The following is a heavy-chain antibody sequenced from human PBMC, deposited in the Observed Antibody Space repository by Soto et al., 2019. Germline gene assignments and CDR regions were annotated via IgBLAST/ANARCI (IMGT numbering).Heavy chain of an antibody. Sequence: SLRLSCAASGFTFDDYAMHWVRQAPGKGLEWVSGISWNSGSIGYADSVKGRFTISRDHAKNSLYLQMNSLRAEDTALYYCAKDVASGGLPFYYYGMDVWGQGTTVTVSS. D-gene: IGHD2-15*01. CDR2: ISWNSGSI. CDR1: GFTFDDYA. J-gene: IGHJ6*02. V-gene: IGHV3-9*01. CDR3: AKDVASGGLPFYYYGMDV.